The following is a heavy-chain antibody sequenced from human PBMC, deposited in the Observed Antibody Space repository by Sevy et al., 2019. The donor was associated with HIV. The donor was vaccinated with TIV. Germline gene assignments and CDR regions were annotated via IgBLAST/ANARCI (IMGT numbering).Heavy chain of an antibody. D-gene: IGHD3-10*01. CDR1: GGSISSSSYY. J-gene: IGHJ1*01. CDR3: ANYGSGSYHREVAKVGYFQH. Sequence: SETLSLTCTVSGGSISSSSYYWGWIRQPPGKGLEWIGSIYYSGSTYYNPSLKSRVTISVDTSKNQFSLKLSSVTAADTAVYYCANYGSGSYHREVAKVGYFQHWGQGTLVTVSS. V-gene: IGHV4-39*01. CDR2: IYYSGST.